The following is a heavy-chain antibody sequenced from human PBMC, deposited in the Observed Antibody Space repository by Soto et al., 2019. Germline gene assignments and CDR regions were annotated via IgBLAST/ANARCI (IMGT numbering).Heavy chain of an antibody. CDR3: VTGSSPKQYYYYYMDV. CDR1: GYSFTRYW. Sequence: GESLKLSCKGSGYSFTRYWIGWVRQMPGKGLEWMGIIYPGDSDTRYSPSFQGQVTISADKSISTAYLQWSSLKASDTAMYYCVTGSSPKQYYYYYMDVWGKGTTVTVSS. D-gene: IGHD3-10*01. CDR2: IYPGDSDT. J-gene: IGHJ6*03. V-gene: IGHV5-51*01.